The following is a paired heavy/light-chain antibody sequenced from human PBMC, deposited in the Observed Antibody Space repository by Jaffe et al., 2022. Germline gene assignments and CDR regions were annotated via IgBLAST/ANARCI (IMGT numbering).Heavy chain of an antibody. CDR1: GFTFSSYE. J-gene: IGHJ5*02. CDR2: ISSSGSTI. V-gene: IGHV3-48*03. Sequence: EVQLVESGGGLVQPGGSLRLSCAASGFTFSSYEMNWVRQAPGKGLEWVSYISSSGSTIYYADSVKGRFTISRDNAKNSLYLQMNSLRAEDTAVYYCARGGGFGELLYPGNWFDPWGQGTLVTVSS. CDR3: ARGGGFGELLYPGNWFDP. D-gene: IGHD3-10*01.
Light chain of an antibody. V-gene: IGLV3-1*01. Sequence: SYELTQPPSVSVSPGQTASITCSGDKLGDKYACWYQQKPGQSPVLVIYQDSKRPSGIPERFSGSNSGNTATLTISGTQAMDEADYYCQAWDSSTAFNYVFGTGTKVTVL. J-gene: IGLJ1*01. CDR1: KLGDKY. CDR2: QDS. CDR3: QAWDSSTAFNYV.